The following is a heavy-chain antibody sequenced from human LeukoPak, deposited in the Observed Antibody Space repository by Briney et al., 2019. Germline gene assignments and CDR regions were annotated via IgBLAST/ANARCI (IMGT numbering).Heavy chain of an antibody. CDR3: AKIYSSAWYYFDY. J-gene: IGHJ4*02. Sequence: GGSLRLSCAASGFTFSSYAMSWVRQAPGKGLEWVSGISGSGGSTYYADSVKGRFTISRDNSKNTLYLQMNSLRVEDTAVYFCAKIYSSAWYYFDYWGQGTLVTVSS. D-gene: IGHD6-19*01. V-gene: IGHV3-23*01. CDR1: GFTFSSYA. CDR2: ISGSGGST.